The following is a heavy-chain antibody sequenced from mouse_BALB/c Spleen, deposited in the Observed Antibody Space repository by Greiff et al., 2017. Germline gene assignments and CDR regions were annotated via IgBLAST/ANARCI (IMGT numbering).Heavy chain of an antibody. CDR2: ISNGGGST. J-gene: IGHJ3*01. CDR1: GFTFSSYT. Sequence: DVMLVESGGGLVKPGGSLKLSCAASGFTFSSYTMSWVRQTPEKRLEWVAYISNGGGSTYYPDTVKGRFTISRDNAKNTLYLQMSSLKSEDTAMYYCARRGVSTMITTGPWFAYWGQGTLVTVSA. D-gene: IGHD2-4*01. CDR3: ARRGVSTMITTGPWFAY. V-gene: IGHV5-12-2*01.